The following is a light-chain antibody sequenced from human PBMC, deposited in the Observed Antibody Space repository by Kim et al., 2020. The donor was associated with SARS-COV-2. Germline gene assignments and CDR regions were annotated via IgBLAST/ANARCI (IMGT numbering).Light chain of an antibody. V-gene: IGLV4-69*01. CDR2: INTDGSH. CDR1: SGHSNYA. Sequence: QPVLTQSPSASASLGASVKLTCTLSSGHSNYAIAWHQQQPDKGPRNLMKINTDGSHNKGDGIPDRFSGSSSGAERYLTISSLQSEDEADYYCQTWDTGIVLFGGGTQLTVL. CDR3: QTWDTGIVL. J-gene: IGLJ2*01.